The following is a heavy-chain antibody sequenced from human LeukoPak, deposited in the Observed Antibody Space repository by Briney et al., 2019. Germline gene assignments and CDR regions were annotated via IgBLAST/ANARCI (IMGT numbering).Heavy chain of an antibody. CDR2: IYTSGST. Sequence: SETLSLTCTVSGGSISSYYRSWIRQPAGKGLEWIGRIYTSGSTTYNPSHKSRVTMSVATSKNQFSLKLSSVTAADTAVYYCARDSGTTGEVKFDPWGQGTLVTVSS. J-gene: IGHJ5*02. CDR3: ARDSGTTGEVKFDP. CDR1: GGSISSYY. D-gene: IGHD3-10*01. V-gene: IGHV4-4*07.